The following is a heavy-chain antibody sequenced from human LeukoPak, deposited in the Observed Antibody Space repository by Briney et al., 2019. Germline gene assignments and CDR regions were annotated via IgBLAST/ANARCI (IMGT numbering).Heavy chain of an antibody. CDR3: ARAPTVTTENDY. CDR2: ISYDGSNK. J-gene: IGHJ4*02. D-gene: IGHD4-17*01. Sequence: GRSLRLSCAASGFTFSSYAMHWVRQAPGKGLEWVAVISYDGSNKYYADSVKGRFTISRDNSKNTLYLQMNSLRAEDTAVYYCARAPTVTTENDYWGQGTLVTVSS. CDR1: GFTFSSYA. V-gene: IGHV3-30*04.